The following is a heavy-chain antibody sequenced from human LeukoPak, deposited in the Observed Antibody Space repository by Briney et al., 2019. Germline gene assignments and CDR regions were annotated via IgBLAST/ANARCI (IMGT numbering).Heavy chain of an antibody. D-gene: IGHD5-12*01. J-gene: IGHJ4*02. CDR3: ARAPVDIVATSCFDY. CDR2: IRYDGSDK. V-gene: IGHV3-30*02. CDR1: GFTFSTYG. Sequence: GGSLRLSCAASGFTFSTYGMHWVRQAPGKGLEWVAFIRYDGSDKYYADSVKGRFTISRDNAKNSLYLQMNSLRAEDTAVYYCARAPVDIVATSCFDYWGQGTLVTVSS.